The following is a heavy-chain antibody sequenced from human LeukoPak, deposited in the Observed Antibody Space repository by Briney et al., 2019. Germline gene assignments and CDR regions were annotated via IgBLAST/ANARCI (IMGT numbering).Heavy chain of an antibody. CDR2: IWYDGSNK. Sequence: PGRSLRLSCAASGFTFSSYGMHWVRQAPGKGLEWVAVIWYDGSNKYYADSVKGRFTISRDNSKNTLHLQMNSLRAEDTAVYYCAKVQGPTRVTTNFDHWGQGTLVTVSS. CDR3: AKVQGPTRVTTNFDH. V-gene: IGHV3-33*06. D-gene: IGHD4-17*01. CDR1: GFTFSSYG. J-gene: IGHJ4*02.